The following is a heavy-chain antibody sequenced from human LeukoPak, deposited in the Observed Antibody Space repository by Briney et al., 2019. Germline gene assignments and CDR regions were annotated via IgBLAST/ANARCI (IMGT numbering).Heavy chain of an antibody. V-gene: IGHV3-30*02. CDR3: ARDPYWTIFGVVTYDAFDI. Sequence: GGSLRLSCAASGFTFSSYGMHWVRQAPGKGLEWVAFIRYDGSNKYYADSVKGRFTISRDNAKNSLYLQMNSLRAEDTAVYYCARDPYWTIFGVVTYDAFDIWGQGTMVTVSS. CDR1: GFTFSSYG. CDR2: IRYDGSNK. D-gene: IGHD3-3*01. J-gene: IGHJ3*02.